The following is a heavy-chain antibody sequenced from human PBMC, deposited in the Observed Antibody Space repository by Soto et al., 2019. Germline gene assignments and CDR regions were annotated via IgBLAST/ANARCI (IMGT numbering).Heavy chain of an antibody. CDR1: GFTFSSYA. V-gene: IGHV3-23*01. CDR2: ISGSGGST. CDR3: AKGYPFWSGYYTGFPYYMDV. D-gene: IGHD3-3*01. J-gene: IGHJ6*03. Sequence: GGSLRLSCAASGFTFSSYAMSWVRQAPGKGLEWVSAISGSGGSTYYADSVKGRFTISRDNSKNTLYLQMNSLRAEDTAVYYCAKGYPFWSGYYTGFPYYMDVWGKGTTVTVSS.